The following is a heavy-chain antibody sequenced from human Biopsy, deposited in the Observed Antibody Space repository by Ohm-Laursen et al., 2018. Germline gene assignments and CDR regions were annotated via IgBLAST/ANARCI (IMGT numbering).Heavy chain of an antibody. CDR3: ARVVGAATGFDQ. CDR2: IWSSGTT. Sequence: GTLSLTCTVSGGSISSYYWNWIRQSPGKGLEWIGYIWSSGTTDYNPSLQSRVSMSLELSTDQFSLKVDSVTAADTAVYYCARVVGAATGFDQWGQGIPVTVSS. J-gene: IGHJ4*02. CDR1: GGSISSYY. D-gene: IGHD1-26*01. V-gene: IGHV4-59*01.